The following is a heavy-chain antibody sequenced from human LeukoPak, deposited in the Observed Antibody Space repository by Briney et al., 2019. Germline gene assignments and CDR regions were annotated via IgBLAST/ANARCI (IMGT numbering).Heavy chain of an antibody. CDR3: ARDKGWYDSSGYYYVGVLGD. CDR2: INPSGGST. Sequence: ASVKVSCKASGYTFTSYYMHWVRQALGQGLEWMGIINPSGGSTSYAQKFQGRVTMTRDTSTSTVYMELSSLRSEDTAVYYCARDKGWYDSSGYYYVGVLGDWGQGTLVTVSS. D-gene: IGHD3-22*01. V-gene: IGHV1-46*01. J-gene: IGHJ4*02. CDR1: GYTFTSYY.